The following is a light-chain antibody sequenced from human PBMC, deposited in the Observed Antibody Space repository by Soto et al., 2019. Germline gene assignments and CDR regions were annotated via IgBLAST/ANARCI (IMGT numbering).Light chain of an antibody. J-gene: IGKJ1*01. CDR1: QSITTH. CDR3: QQYNTWHRT. Sequence: IVMTQSPGTLSLSAGDRATLSCRASQSITTHLAWYQQRPGQAPRPLIYHSSTRATGVPTRFSGSGSGTDFTLTINSLQSEDIAVYYCQQYNTWHRTFGQGTKVEIK. V-gene: IGKV3-15*01. CDR2: HSS.